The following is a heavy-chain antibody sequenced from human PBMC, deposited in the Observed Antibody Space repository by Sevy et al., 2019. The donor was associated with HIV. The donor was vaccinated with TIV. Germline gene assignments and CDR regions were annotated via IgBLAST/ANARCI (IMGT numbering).Heavy chain of an antibody. CDR3: ARKYDSSGYFDY. V-gene: IGHV3-23*01. CDR2: ISGRGGSGTKT. Sequence: GGSLRLSCAASGFTFSNYAMNWVRQAPGKGLEWVSGISGRGGSGTKTNYADSMKGRFTTSRDDSKNSLFLQLNSLIAEDTAIYYCARKYDSSGYFDYWGQGTLVTVSS. J-gene: IGHJ4*02. D-gene: IGHD3-22*01. CDR1: GFTFSNYA.